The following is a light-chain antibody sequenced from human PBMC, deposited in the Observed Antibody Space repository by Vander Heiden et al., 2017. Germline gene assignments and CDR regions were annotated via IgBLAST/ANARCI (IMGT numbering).Light chain of an antibody. CDR1: RPNIGAGYE. CDR3: QSYDSSLSGWV. J-gene: IGLJ3*02. Sequence: QSVLTQPPSVSGAPGQRVTIPCTGSRPNIGAGYEVHWYQQLPGTAPKLLIYGNSNRPSGVPDRFSGSKSGTSASLAITGLQAEDEADYYCQSYDSSLSGWVFGGGTKLTVL. V-gene: IGLV1-40*01. CDR2: GNS.